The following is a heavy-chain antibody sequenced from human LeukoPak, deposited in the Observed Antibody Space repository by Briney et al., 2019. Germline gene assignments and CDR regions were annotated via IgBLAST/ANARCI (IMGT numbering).Heavy chain of an antibody. Sequence: SSETLSLTCTVSGGSISSSSYYWGWIRQPPGKGLEWIGEINHSGSTNYNPSLKSRVTISVDTSKNQFSLKLSSVTAADTAVYYCASEVTRAFDYWGQGTLVTVSS. CDR2: INHSGST. J-gene: IGHJ4*02. V-gene: IGHV4-39*07. CDR3: ASEVTRAFDY. CDR1: GGSISSSSYY.